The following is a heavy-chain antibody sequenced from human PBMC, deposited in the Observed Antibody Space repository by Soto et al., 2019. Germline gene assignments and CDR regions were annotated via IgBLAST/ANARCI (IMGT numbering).Heavy chain of an antibody. CDR2: IRGGGDRT. CDR1: GFTFINYA. V-gene: IGHV3-23*01. CDR3: ARKVLGSTSRPDWWYFDL. D-gene: IGHD2-2*01. J-gene: IGHJ2*01. Sequence: EVQLLESGGGLVQPGGSLRLSCVGSGFTFINYAMNWVRQTPGKGLEWGSTIRGGGDRTFDADTVKGRFTISRDNSKNTVNLQMNSLRADDTAVYYCARKVLGSTSRPDWWYFDLWGRGTLVTVSS.